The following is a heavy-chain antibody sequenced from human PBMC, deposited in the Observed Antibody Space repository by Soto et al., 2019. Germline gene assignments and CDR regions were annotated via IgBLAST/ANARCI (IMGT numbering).Heavy chain of an antibody. V-gene: IGHV3-23*01. Sequence: EVQLLESGGGLVQPGGSLRLSCAASGFTFSTYAMSWVRQAPGKGLVWVSTLSGSGGNTYNADSVKGRFTISRDNSKNTRYLQMNSLRAEDTAVYYCAKGKGREVANWCFDLWGRGTLVTVSS. CDR2: LSGSGGNT. CDR1: GFTFSTYA. CDR3: AKGKGREVANWCFDL. J-gene: IGHJ2*01.